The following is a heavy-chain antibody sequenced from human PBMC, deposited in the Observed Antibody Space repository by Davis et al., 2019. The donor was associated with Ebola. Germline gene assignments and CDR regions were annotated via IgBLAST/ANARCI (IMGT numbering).Heavy chain of an antibody. V-gene: IGHV4-30-2*01. D-gene: IGHD1-20*01. Sequence: SETLSLTCAVSGGSISSGGYSWSWIRQPPGKGLEWIGYIYHSGSTYYNPSLKSRVTISVDTSKNQFSLKLSSVTAADTAVYYCARGSYNWNYVRYWGQGTLVTVSS. CDR2: IYHSGST. CDR3: ARGSYNWNYVRY. J-gene: IGHJ4*02. CDR1: GGSISSGGYS.